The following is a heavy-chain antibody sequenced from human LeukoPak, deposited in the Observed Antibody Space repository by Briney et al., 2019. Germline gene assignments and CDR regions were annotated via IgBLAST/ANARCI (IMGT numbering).Heavy chain of an antibody. V-gene: IGHV4-59*01. CDR1: GGSIRGYF. J-gene: IGHJ2*01. Sequence: PSETLSLICTVSGGSIRGYFWNWIRQPPGKGLEWIGNIYHSGSTTYSPSFKSRVAISLDMSKNQFSLNLNSVTAADTAVYYCARDPATSSFMYGEYNEEWYFDLWGRGTLVTVSS. CDR3: ARDPATSSFMYGEYNEEWYFDL. CDR2: IYHSGST. D-gene: IGHD4-17*01.